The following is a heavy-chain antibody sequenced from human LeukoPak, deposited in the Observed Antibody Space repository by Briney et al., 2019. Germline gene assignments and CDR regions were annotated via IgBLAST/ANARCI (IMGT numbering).Heavy chain of an antibody. V-gene: IGHV1-69*13. CDR2: IIPIFGTA. Sequence: GASVKVSCKASGGTFSSYAISWVRQAPGQGLEWMGGIIPIFGTANYAQNFQGRVMITADESTNTVYMELSSLRSEDTAMYYCASRRFGDLLFDYWGQGTLVTVSS. J-gene: IGHJ4*02. CDR3: ASRRFGDLLFDY. CDR1: GGTFSSYA. D-gene: IGHD3-10*01.